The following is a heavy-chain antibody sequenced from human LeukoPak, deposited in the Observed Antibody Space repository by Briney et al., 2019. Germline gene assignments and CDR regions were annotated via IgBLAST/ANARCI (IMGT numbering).Heavy chain of an antibody. CDR1: GFTFSSYS. Sequence: GGSLRLSCAASGFTFSSYSMNWVRQAPGKGLEWVAVISYDGSNKYYADSVKGRFTISRDNSKNTLYLQMNSLRAEDTAVYYCAKEQRRYFDYWGQGTLVTVSS. J-gene: IGHJ4*02. CDR2: ISYDGSNK. V-gene: IGHV3-30*18. CDR3: AKEQRRYFDY. D-gene: IGHD1-1*01.